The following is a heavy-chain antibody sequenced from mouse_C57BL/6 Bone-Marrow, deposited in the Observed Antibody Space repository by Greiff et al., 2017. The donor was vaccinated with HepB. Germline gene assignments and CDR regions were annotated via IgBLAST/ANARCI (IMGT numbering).Heavy chain of an antibody. Sequence: QVQLQQSGAELVRPGASVTLSCKASGYTFTDYEMHWVKQTPVHGLEWIGAIDPETGGTAYNQKFKGKAILTADKSSSTAYMELRSLTSEDSAVYYCTTRETKGYFDYWGQGTTLTVSS. CDR2: IDPETGGT. J-gene: IGHJ2*01. V-gene: IGHV1-15*01. CDR1: GYTFTDYE. D-gene: IGHD1-3*01. CDR3: TTRETKGYFDY.